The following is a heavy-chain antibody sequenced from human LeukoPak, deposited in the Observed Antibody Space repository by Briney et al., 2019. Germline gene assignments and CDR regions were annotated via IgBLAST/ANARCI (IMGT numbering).Heavy chain of an antibody. V-gene: IGHV1-46*01. D-gene: IGHD3-10*01. CDR1: GYTFTSYY. J-gene: IGHJ4*02. Sequence: ASVKVSCKASGYTFTSYYMHWVRQAPGQGLEWMGIINPSGGSTSYAQKFQGRVTMTRDMSTSTVYMELSSLRSEDTAVYYCARGGSPAIYGSGSYMDNWDQGTLVTVSS. CDR3: ARGGSPAIYGSGSYMDN. CDR2: INPSGGST.